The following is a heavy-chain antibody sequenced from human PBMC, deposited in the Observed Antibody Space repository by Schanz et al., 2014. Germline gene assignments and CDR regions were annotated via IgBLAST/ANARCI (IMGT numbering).Heavy chain of an antibody. J-gene: IGHJ5*02. CDR2: IYYDGSDK. V-gene: IGHV3-30*18. CDR1: GFTFNNYG. D-gene: IGHD3-10*01. Sequence: QAQLVESGGGVVQPGRSLRLSCAASGFTFNNYGMHWVRQAPGKGLEWVALIYYDGSDKYYADSVKGRFSVSRDNSKNTLYLQMNSLRADDTAVYYCAKDQLANYRGSGYNWFDPWGQGTLVTVSS. CDR3: AKDQLANYRGSGYNWFDP.